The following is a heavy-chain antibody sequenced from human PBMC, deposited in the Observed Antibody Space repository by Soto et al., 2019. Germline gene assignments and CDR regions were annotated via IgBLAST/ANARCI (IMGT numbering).Heavy chain of an antibody. CDR1: GFTFSDYY. Sequence: QVQLVESGGGLVKPGGSLRLSCATSGFTFSDYYMSWIRQAPGKGLEWVSYIGTRGNTKYYADYVRGRFTISRDNAKKSLYLQMNSLRADDTAVYYCARDGTEYYGEYYDYWGQGIPVTVSS. J-gene: IGHJ4*02. V-gene: IGHV3-11*01. D-gene: IGHD4-17*01. CDR3: ARDGTEYYGEYYDY. CDR2: IGTRGNTK.